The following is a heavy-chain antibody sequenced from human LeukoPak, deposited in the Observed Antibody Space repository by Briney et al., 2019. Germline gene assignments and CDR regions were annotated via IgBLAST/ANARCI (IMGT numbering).Heavy chain of an antibody. V-gene: IGHV4-34*01. CDR3: ARFGGYYDFWSGHGGAFDI. CDR2: INHSGST. D-gene: IGHD3-3*01. CDR1: GGSFSGYY. J-gene: IGHJ3*02. Sequence: PSETLSLTCAVYGGSFSGYYWSWIRQPPGKGLEWIGEINHSGSTNYNPSLKSRVTISVDTSKNQFSLKLSSVTAADTAVYYCARFGGYYDFWSGHGGAFDIWGQGTMVTVSS.